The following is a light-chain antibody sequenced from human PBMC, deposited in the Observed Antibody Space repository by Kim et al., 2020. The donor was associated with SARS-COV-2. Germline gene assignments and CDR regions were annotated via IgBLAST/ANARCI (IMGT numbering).Light chain of an antibody. CDR2: ANN. CDR3: LSYDSGLSSWV. CDR1: SSNIGAGYD. J-gene: IGLJ3*02. V-gene: IGLV1-40*01. Sequence: QSVLTQPPSVSGAPGQRVTIYCTGTSSNIGAGYDVHWYQQLPGTAPKLLIYANNNRPSGVPDRFSASKSGTSGSLAITGLQAEDEADYSCLSYDSGLSSWVFGGGTQLTVL.